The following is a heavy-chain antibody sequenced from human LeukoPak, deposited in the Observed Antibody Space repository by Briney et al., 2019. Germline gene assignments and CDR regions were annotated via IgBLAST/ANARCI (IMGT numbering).Heavy chain of an antibody. CDR2: ISSSGSYI. D-gene: IGHD4-17*01. CDR1: GFTFSSYS. Sequence: PGGSLRLSCAASGFTFSSYSMNWVRRAPGKGLEWVSSISSSGSYIYYADSVKGRFTISRDNAKISLDLQMNSLRADDTAVYYCARDYYGDYVFDYWGQGALVTVSS. J-gene: IGHJ4*02. CDR3: ARDYYGDYVFDY. V-gene: IGHV3-21*01.